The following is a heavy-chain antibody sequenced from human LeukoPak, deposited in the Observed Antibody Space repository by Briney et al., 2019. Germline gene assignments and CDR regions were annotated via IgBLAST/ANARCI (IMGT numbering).Heavy chain of an antibody. D-gene: IGHD2-2*01. J-gene: IGHJ4*02. CDR3: AKDNGVPAAEDYFDY. V-gene: IGHV3-9*01. Sequence: GGSLRLSCAASGFTFDDYAMHWVRQAPGKGLEWVSGISWNSGSIGCADSVKGRFTISRDNAKNSLYLQMNSLRAEDTALYYCAKDNGVPAAEDYFDYWGQGTLVTVSS. CDR2: ISWNSGSI. CDR1: GFTFDDYA.